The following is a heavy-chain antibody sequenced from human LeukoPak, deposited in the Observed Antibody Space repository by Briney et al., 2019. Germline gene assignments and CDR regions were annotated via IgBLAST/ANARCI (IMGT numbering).Heavy chain of an antibody. V-gene: IGHV3-33*06. Sequence: GGSLRLSCAASGFTSSSYGMHWVRQAPGKGLEWVAVIWYDGSNKYYADSVKGRFTISRDNSKNTLYLQMNSLRAEDTAVYYCAKDLQGITGTSDYWGQGTLVTVSS. J-gene: IGHJ4*02. CDR1: GFTSSSYG. CDR2: IWYDGSNK. D-gene: IGHD1-20*01. CDR3: AKDLQGITGTSDY.